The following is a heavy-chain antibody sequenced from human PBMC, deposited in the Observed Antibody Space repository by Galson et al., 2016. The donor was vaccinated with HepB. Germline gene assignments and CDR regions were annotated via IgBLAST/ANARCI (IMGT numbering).Heavy chain of an antibody. D-gene: IGHD4-17*01. CDR2: MYYSGST. CDR1: GGSISSSRHY. Sequence: ETLSLTCAVSGGSISSSRHYWGWLRQPPGKGLERIASMYYSGSTHYNPPLKSRVTTSVDTSKNQPSLVLSSVAAADTAMYYWAGHDYGDFLFDYWGQGTLVIVSS. V-gene: IGHV4-39*01. CDR3: AGHDYGDFLFDY. J-gene: IGHJ4*02.